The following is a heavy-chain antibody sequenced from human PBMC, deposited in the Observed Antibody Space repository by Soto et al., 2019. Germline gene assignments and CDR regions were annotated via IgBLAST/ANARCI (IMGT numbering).Heavy chain of an antibody. J-gene: IGHJ6*03. CDR2: INPNSGGT. D-gene: IGHD6-19*01. CDR3: ARSAGGVAGDYYYYYMDV. V-gene: IGHV1-2*04. Sequence: ASVKVSCKASGYTLTGYYMHWVRQAPGQGLEWMGWINPNSGGTNYAQKFQGWVTMTRDTSISTAYMELSRLRSDDTAVYYCARSAGGVAGDYYYYYMDVWGKGTTVTVSS. CDR1: GYTLTGYY.